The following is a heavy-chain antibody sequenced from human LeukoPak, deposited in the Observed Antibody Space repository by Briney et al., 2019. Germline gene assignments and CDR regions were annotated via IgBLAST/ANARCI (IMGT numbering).Heavy chain of an antibody. CDR3: ARDACIGYDSSGWFDP. V-gene: IGHV1-46*01. J-gene: IGHJ5*02. Sequence: GAAVKVSCKASGYTFTSYSIHWVRQAPGQGREWMGIINPRDGSTSYAQKLQGSVTMTRDMSTSTVYMELSSLRSEDTGVYYCARDACIGYDSSGWFDPWGQGTLVTVSS. D-gene: IGHD5-12*01. CDR2: INPRDGST. CDR1: GYTFTSYS.